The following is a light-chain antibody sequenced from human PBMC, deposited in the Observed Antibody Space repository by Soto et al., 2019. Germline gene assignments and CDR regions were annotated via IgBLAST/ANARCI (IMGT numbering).Light chain of an antibody. CDR3: QSYDSSLSVV. V-gene: IGLV1-40*01. J-gene: IGLJ2*01. CDR2: GNS. Sequence: QSVLTQPPSVSGAPGQRVTISCTGNSSNIGAGHDVHWYQQLPGTAPKLLIHGNSNRPSGVPDRFSGSRSGTSASLAITGLQAEDEADYYCQSYDSSLSVVFGGGTKVTVL. CDR1: SSNIGAGHD.